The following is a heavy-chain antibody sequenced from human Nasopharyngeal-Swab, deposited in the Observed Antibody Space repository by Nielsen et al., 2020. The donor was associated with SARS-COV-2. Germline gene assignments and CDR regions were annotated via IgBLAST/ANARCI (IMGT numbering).Heavy chain of an antibody. CDR3: ARDVGGRDNY. V-gene: IGHV3-74*01. D-gene: IGHD2-15*01. Sequence: GGSLRLSCAASGFSFRTYWMHWVRQSPGKGLLWVSCIDTDGAITNYADSVKGRFTISRDNAKNTLYLQMNSLRADDTAVYYCARDVGGRDNYWGQGALVTVSS. CDR2: IDTDGAIT. J-gene: IGHJ4*02. CDR1: GFSFRTYW.